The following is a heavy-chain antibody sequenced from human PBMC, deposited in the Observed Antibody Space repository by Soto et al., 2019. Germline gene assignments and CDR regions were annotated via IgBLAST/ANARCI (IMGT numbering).Heavy chain of an antibody. CDR2: ITSASDYI. CDR3: ARVGTGSSTPLDI. V-gene: IGHV3-21*01. CDR1: GFMFTRST. D-gene: IGHD3-9*01. Sequence: GGSLRLSCVASGFMFTRSTMNWVRQAPGKGLEWVSSITSASDYIFYADSVKGRFTISRDNAKNSLYLQMNSLRAEDTAVDYCARVGTGSSTPLDIWGQGTMVTVSS. J-gene: IGHJ3*02.